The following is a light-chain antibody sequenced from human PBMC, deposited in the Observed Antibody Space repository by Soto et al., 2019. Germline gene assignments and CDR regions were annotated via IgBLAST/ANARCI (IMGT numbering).Light chain of an antibody. CDR2: EVS. CDR1: SSDVGGYNY. V-gene: IGLV2-8*01. Sequence: QSALTQPPSASGSPGQSVTISCTGTSSDVGGYNYVSWYQQHPGKAPKLMIYEVSKRPSGVPDRFSGSKSGNTASLTVSGLQAEDEAYYYCTSYGASNTYVFGTGTKLTVL. CDR3: TSYGASNTYV. J-gene: IGLJ1*01.